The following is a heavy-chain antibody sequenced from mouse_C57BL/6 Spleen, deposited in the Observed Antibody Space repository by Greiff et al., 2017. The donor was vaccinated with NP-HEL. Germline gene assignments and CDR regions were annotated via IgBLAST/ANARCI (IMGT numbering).Heavy chain of an antibody. CDR3: AKGRITTVVERGFDY. J-gene: IGHJ2*01. Sequence: EVQLKESGAELVKPGASAKLSCTASGFNIKDYYMHWVKQRTEQGLEWIGRIDPEDGETKYAPKFQGKATITADTSSNTAYLQLSSLTSEDTAVYYCAKGRITTVVERGFDYWGQGTTLTVSS. V-gene: IGHV14-2*01. CDR1: GFNIKDYY. CDR2: IDPEDGET. D-gene: IGHD1-1*01.